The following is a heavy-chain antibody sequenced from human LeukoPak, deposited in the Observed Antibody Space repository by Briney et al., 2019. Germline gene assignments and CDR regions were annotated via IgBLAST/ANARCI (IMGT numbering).Heavy chain of an antibody. Sequence: SETLSLTCTVSGGSITNYYWTWIRQPPGKGLEWIGYIHYSGSTNYNPSLKSRVTISVDTSKNQFSLKLSSVTAADTAVYYCAAGSGSYYNPGWFDPWGQGTLVTVSS. D-gene: IGHD3-10*01. CDR2: IHYSGST. J-gene: IGHJ5*02. CDR1: GGSITNYY. V-gene: IGHV4-59*12. CDR3: AAGSGSYYNPGWFDP.